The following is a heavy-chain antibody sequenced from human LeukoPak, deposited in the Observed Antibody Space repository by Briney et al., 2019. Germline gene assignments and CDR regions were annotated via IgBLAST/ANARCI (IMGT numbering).Heavy chain of an antibody. J-gene: IGHJ4*02. CDR2: IYYSGST. CDR1: GGSISSYY. Sequence: SETLSLTCTVSGGSISSYYWSWIRQSPGKGLEWIGYIYYSGSTNYNPSLKSRVTISVDTSKNQFSLKLSSVTAADTAVYYCARHSQWLEPVDYWGQGTLVTVSS. CDR3: ARHSQWLEPVDY. V-gene: IGHV4-59*08. D-gene: IGHD6-19*01.